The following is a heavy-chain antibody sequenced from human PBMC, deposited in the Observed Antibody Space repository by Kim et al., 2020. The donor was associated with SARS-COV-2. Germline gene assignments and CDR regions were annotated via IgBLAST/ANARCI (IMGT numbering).Heavy chain of an antibody. J-gene: IGHJ4*02. CDR3: ATGSVVRGDLIDY. Sequence: YAQKFQGRVTMTEDISTDAAYMELSRLRSEDTAVYYCATGSVVRGDLIDYWGQGTLVTVSS. D-gene: IGHD3-10*01. V-gene: IGHV1-24*01.